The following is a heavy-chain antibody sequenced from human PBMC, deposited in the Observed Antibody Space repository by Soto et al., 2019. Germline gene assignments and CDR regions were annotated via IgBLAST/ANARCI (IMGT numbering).Heavy chain of an antibody. CDR2: INHSGST. Sequence: QLQLQESGPGLVKPSETLSLTCRVSDGSMNSDSSYWGWIRQPPGKGLEWIGVINHSGSTYHNLSVKGRVTMSVEASRNQFSLKLTSMTAADTAVYYCARLGGYVSVGYYYLWDSWGQGTLVTVSS. V-gene: IGHV4-39*01. CDR1: DGSMNSDSSY. CDR3: ARLGGYVSVGYYYLWDS. J-gene: IGHJ4*02. D-gene: IGHD3-22*01.